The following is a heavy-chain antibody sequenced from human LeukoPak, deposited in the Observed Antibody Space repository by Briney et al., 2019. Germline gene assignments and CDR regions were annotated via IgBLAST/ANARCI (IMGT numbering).Heavy chain of an antibody. Sequence: SETLSLTCTVSGGSISSYYWSWIRQPPGKGLEWIGYIYYSGSTNYNPSLKSRVTISVDTSKNQFSLKLSSVTAADTAVYYCARGRFRQLGWFDPWGQGTLVTVSS. V-gene: IGHV4-59*01. CDR2: IYYSGST. CDR1: GGSISSYY. J-gene: IGHJ5*02. D-gene: IGHD6-13*01. CDR3: ARGRFRQLGWFDP.